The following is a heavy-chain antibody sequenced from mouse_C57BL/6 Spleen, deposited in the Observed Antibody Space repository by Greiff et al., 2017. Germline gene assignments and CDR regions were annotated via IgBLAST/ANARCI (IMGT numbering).Heavy chain of an antibody. CDR1: GYTFTSYW. J-gene: IGHJ2*01. D-gene: IGHD4-1*01. CDR2: INPSNGGT. V-gene: IGHV1-53*01. Sequence: VQLQQPGTELVKPGASVKLSCKASGYTFTSYWMHWVKQRPGKGLEWIGNINPSNGGTNYNEKLKSKATLTVDKTSSTAYMQLSSLTSEDSAVYYCARELLTGYFDYWGQGTTLTVSS. CDR3: ARELLTGYFDY.